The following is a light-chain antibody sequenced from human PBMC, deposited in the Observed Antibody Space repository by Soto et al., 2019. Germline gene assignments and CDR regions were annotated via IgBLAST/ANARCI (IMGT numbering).Light chain of an antibody. J-gene: IGKJ1*01. CDR1: QGIRND. Sequence: AIQMTQSPSSLSASVGDTVTITCRASQGIRNDLGWYQQKPGKAPNLLIYAASSLQSGVPSRFSGSGSGTDFTLTISCLQSEDFATYYCQQYYSYPQTFGQGTKVEIK. CDR2: AAS. CDR3: QQYYSYPQT. V-gene: IGKV1-6*01.